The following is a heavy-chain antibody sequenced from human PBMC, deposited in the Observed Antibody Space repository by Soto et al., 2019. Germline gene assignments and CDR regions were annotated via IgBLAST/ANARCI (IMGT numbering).Heavy chain of an antibody. CDR1: GFTFSSYA. CDR2: ISGSGGST. CDR3: AKDRGAGIAVAGTIDY. D-gene: IGHD6-19*01. Sequence: EVQLLESGGGLVQPGGSLRLSCAASGFTFSSYAMSWVRQAPGKGLEWVSAISGSGGSTYYADSVKGRFTISRDNSKNTLYLQMNSLRAEDTAVYYCAKDRGAGIAVAGTIDYWGQGTLVTVSS. V-gene: IGHV3-23*01. J-gene: IGHJ4*02.